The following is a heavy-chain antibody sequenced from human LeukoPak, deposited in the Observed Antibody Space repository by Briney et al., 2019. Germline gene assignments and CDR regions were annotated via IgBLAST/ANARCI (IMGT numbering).Heavy chain of an antibody. V-gene: IGHV3-30*04. CDR1: GFTFSIYA. J-gene: IGHJ6*02. CDR2: MSYDGSNN. Sequence: GGSLRLSCAASGFTFSIYAMHWVRQAPGKGLEWVALMSYDGSNNYYADSVKGRFTISGDISKNTLYLQMNSLRAEDAAIYYCARDLLRYPYGMDVWGQGTTVTVSS. D-gene: IGHD1-26*01. CDR3: ARDLLRYPYGMDV.